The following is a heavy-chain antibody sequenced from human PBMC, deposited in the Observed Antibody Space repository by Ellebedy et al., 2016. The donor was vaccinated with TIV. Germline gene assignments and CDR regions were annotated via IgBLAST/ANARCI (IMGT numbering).Heavy chain of an antibody. CDR1: GYSFTSYW. V-gene: IGHV5-51*01. J-gene: IGHJ4*02. Sequence: GESLKISCKGSGYSFTSYWIGWVRQMPGKGLEWMGIIYPGDSDTRYSPSFQGQVTISADKSISTAYLQWSSLKASDTAMYYCARQGHYYDSSGYSHPYFDYWGQGTLVTVSS. CDR3: ARQGHYYDSSGYSHPYFDY. D-gene: IGHD3-22*01. CDR2: IYPGDSDT.